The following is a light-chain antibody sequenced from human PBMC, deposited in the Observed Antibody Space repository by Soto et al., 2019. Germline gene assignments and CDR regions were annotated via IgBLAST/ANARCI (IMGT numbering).Light chain of an antibody. V-gene: IGLV2-14*03. CDR3: CSYTTSTTYV. CDR1: ISDVGAYNH. J-gene: IGLJ1*01. CDR2: DVS. Sequence: QSALTQPASVSGSPGQSITISCTGTISDVGAYNHVSWYQHHPGKAPKLMIYDVSSRPSGVSNRFSGSKSGNTASLTISGLQAEDETDYYCCSYTTSTTYVFGTGTKLTVL.